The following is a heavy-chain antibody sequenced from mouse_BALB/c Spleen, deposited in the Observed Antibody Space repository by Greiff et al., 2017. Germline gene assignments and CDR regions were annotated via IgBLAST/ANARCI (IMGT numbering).Heavy chain of an antibody. CDR3: ARRDYYGTPFAY. V-gene: IGHV1-18*01. J-gene: IGHJ3*01. Sequence: EVKLQESGPELVKPGASVKIPCKASGYTFTDYNMDWVKQSHGKSLEWIGDINPNNGGTIYNQKFKGKATLTVDKSSSTAYMELRSLTSEDTAVYYCARRDYYGTPFAYWGQGTLVTVSA. CDR1: GYTFTDYN. CDR2: INPNNGGT. D-gene: IGHD1-1*01.